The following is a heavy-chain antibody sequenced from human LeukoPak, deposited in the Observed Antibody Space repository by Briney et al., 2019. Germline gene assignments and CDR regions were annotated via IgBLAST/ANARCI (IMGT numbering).Heavy chain of an antibody. CDR3: ASEWLVRYYFDY. CDR2: IYYSGST. V-gene: IGHV4-39*01. Sequence: SETLPLTCTVSGGSISSSSYYWGWIRQPPGKGLEWIGSIYYSGSTYYNPSLKSRVTISVDTSKNQFSLKLSSVTAADTAVYYCASEWLVRYYFDYWGQGTLVTVSS. J-gene: IGHJ4*02. CDR1: GGSISSSSYY. D-gene: IGHD6-19*01.